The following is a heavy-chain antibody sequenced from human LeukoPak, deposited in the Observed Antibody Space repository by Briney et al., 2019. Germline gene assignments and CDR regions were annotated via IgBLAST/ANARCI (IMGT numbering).Heavy chain of an antibody. D-gene: IGHD3-22*01. Sequence: PGGSLRLSCAASGFTFSNYGMHWVRQAPGKGLEWVAVIWYDGNNKKYADSVKGRFTISRDNSKNTVYLHMNSLRAEDTAVYYCAMAQGIVVADDAFDIWGQGTMVTVSS. CDR3: AMAQGIVVADDAFDI. J-gene: IGHJ3*02. CDR2: IWYDGNNK. CDR1: GFTFSNYG. V-gene: IGHV3-33*01.